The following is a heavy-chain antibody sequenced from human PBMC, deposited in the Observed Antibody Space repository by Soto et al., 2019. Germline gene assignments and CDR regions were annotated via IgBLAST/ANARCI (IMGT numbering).Heavy chain of an antibody. Sequence: QVQLVQSGAEVKKPGSSVKVSCKASGGTFSSYAISWVRQAPGQGLEWMGGIIPIFGTANYAQKFQGRVTITADESTSTAYMELSSLRSEDTAVYYCARTDAGIAAAGTGYYSMDVWGQGTTVTVSS. CDR2: IIPIFGTA. D-gene: IGHD6-13*01. V-gene: IGHV1-69*12. CDR1: GGTFSSYA. CDR3: ARTDAGIAAAGTGYYSMDV. J-gene: IGHJ6*02.